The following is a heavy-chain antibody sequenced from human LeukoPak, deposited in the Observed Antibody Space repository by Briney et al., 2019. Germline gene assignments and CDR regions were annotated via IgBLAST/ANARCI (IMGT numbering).Heavy chain of an antibody. CDR1: GFTFSNAW. V-gene: IGHV3-15*01. J-gene: IGHJ4*02. CDR3: TTESWIQLWAFDY. Sequence: PGGSLRLSCAASGFTFSNAWMSWVRQAPGKGLEWVGRIKSKTDGGTTDYAAPVKGRFTISRDDSKNTLYLQMNSLKTEDTAVYYCTTESWIQLWAFDYWGQGTLATVSS. CDR2: IKSKTDGGTT. D-gene: IGHD5-18*01.